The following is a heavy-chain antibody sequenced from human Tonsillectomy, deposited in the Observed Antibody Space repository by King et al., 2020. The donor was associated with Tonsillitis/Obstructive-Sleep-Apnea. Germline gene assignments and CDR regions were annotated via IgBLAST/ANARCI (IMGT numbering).Heavy chain of an antibody. Sequence: VQLQESGPGLVKPSETLSLTCTVSGGSISSYYWSWIRQPPGKGLEWIGYIYYSGSTNYNPSLKSRVTISVDTSKNQFSLKLSSVTAADTAVYYLARDDYGDYIMQRATTYYMDVWGKGPRSPSP. D-gene: IGHD4-17*01. V-gene: IGHV4-59*01. CDR1: GGSISSYY. CDR3: ARDDYGDYIMQRATTYYMDV. J-gene: IGHJ6*03. CDR2: IYYSGST.